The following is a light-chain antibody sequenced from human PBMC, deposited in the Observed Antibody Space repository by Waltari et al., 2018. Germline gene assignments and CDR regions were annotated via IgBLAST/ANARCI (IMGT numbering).Light chain of an antibody. V-gene: IGKV4-1*01. J-gene: IGKJ1*01. Sequence: DIVMTQSPDSLAVSLCERATINCKSSQSILYSSNDKNYLAWYQQKPGQPTKLLIYWASTRESGVPDRFSGSGSGTDFTLTISSLQAEDVAVYYCQQYYRSRTFGQGTKVEIK. CDR2: WAS. CDR3: QQYYRSRT. CDR1: QSILYSSNDKNY.